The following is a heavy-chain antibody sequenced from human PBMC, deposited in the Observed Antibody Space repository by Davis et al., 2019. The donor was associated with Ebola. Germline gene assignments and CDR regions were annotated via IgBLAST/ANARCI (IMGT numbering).Heavy chain of an antibody. Sequence: PGGSLRLSCAVSGFRFSSYDMSWVRQAPGKGLEWVSGISGSGDSTYYADSVKGRFTISRDNSKNTLDLQMNSLRAEDTGVYYCAKVGPWTEVWFLDLWGQGTPVTVSS. V-gene: IGHV3-23*01. CDR1: GFRFSSYD. D-gene: IGHD3/OR15-3a*01. CDR3: AKVGPWTEVWFLDL. CDR2: ISGSGDST. J-gene: IGHJ4*02.